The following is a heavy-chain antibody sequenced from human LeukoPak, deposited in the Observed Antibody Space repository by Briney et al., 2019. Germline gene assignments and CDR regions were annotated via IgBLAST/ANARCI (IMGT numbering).Heavy chain of an antibody. J-gene: IGHJ6*02. CDR2: ISYDGSNK. CDR3: ARTKRIVGSPYYYYYGMDV. CDR1: GFTFSSYA. V-gene: IGHV3-30-3*01. Sequence: GGSLRLSCAGSGFTFSSYAMHWVRQAPGKGLEWVAVISYDGSNKYYADSVKGRFTISRDNSKNTLYLQMNSLRAEDTAVYYCARTKRIVGSPYYYYYGMDVWSQGTTVTVSS. D-gene: IGHD1-26*01.